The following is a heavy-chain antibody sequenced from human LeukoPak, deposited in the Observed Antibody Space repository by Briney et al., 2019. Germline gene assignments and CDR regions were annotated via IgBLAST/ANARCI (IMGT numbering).Heavy chain of an antibody. V-gene: IGHV3-23*01. CDR3: ATNYYDSSGYYPDFDY. J-gene: IGHJ4*02. CDR1: GFAFGSYA. Sequence: GSLILSFAASGFAFGSYAMNWVRQAPVKGLEWVSAISGSGRNTYYAVSVKGRFTISRDNSNDTLYLQMTSLRAEDSAVYYCATNYYDSSGYYPDFDYWGQGAPVTVSS. D-gene: IGHD3-22*01. CDR2: ISGSGRNT.